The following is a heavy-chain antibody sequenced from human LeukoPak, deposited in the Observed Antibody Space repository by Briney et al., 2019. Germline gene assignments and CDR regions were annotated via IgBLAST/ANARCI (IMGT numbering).Heavy chain of an antibody. V-gene: IGHV3-21*01. J-gene: IGHJ3*01. CDR2: ISSSSNYM. CDR1: GFAFSRYS. CDR3: VRMRRHSTARGAFDL. Sequence: GGSLRLSCAAAGFAFSRYSMNWVRQTPGKGLEWVSSISSSSNYMYYTASVRGRFTISRDDAKNSLSLQMNNLRGDDTAVYFCVRMRRHSTARGAFDLWGQGTRVTVSS. D-gene: IGHD6-13*01.